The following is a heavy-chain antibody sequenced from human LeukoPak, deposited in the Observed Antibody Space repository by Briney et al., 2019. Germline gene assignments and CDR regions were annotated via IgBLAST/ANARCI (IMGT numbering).Heavy chain of an antibody. CDR3: ARADIMITFGGVIVIRGPFDY. Sequence: PGGSLRLSCAASGFTFSSYAMSWVRQAPGKGLEYVSAISSNGGSTYYANSVKGRFTISRDNSKNTLYLQMGSLRAEDMAVYYCARADIMITFGGVIVIRGPFDYWGQGTLVTVSS. D-gene: IGHD3-16*02. CDR2: ISSNGGST. V-gene: IGHV3-64*01. CDR1: GFTFSSYA. J-gene: IGHJ4*02.